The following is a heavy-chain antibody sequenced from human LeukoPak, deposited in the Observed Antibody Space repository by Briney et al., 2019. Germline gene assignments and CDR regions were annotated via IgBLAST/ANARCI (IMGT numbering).Heavy chain of an antibody. CDR3: ARFEGDYVGWFDP. Sequence: ASVKVSCKASGYTFTSYAMHWVRQAPGQRLEWMGWINAGNGNTKYSQKFQGRVTITRDTSASTDYMELSSLRSEDTAVYYCARFEGDYVGWFDPWGQGNLVTVSS. CDR1: GYTFTSYA. D-gene: IGHD4-23*01. CDR2: INAGNGNT. V-gene: IGHV1-3*01. J-gene: IGHJ5*02.